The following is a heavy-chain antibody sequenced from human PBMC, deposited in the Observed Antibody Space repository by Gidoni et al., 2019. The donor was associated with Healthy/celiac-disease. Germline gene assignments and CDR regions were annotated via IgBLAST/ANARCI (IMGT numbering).Heavy chain of an antibody. D-gene: IGHD6-13*01. CDR2: ISSSSSYI. J-gene: IGHJ6*02. Sequence: EVQLVESGGGLVKPGRSLRLSCPASGFTSSSYTLTWVRQAPGKGLAWVSSISSSSSYIYYAGSVTGRFTFCRDNATDSLYLQLSSLRAEDTAVSYCASAYSSPNTNYYYYSGMDLWGQGTTVTVSS. V-gene: IGHV3-21*01. CDR3: ASAYSSPNTNYYYYSGMDL. CDR1: GFTSSSYT.